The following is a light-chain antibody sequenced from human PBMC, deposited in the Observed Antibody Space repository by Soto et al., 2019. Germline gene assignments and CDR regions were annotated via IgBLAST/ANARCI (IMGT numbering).Light chain of an antibody. CDR2: LGS. Sequence: DIVMTQSPLSLSVTPGEPASISCRSSQSLLLRNGNNYLDWYLQKPGQSPQLLIYLGSNRASGVPDRFSGSGSGTYFTLKISRVEAEDAGVYYCMQALQTPRTVGQGTKVDSK. CDR1: QSLLLRNGNNY. V-gene: IGKV2-28*01. CDR3: MQALQTPRT. J-gene: IGKJ1*01.